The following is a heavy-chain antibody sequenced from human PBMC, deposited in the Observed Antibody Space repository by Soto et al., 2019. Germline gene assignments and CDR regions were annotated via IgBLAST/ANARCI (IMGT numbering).Heavy chain of an antibody. Sequence: QLQLVESGGGVVQPGTSLRLSCTASGSTFSNYIMHWVRQAPGKGLDWVAFISYDGSNKDYADSVEGRFTISRDNSKSTLHLQLSSLRPEDTAVYYCAGGDNYYALGVWCQGTTVTVSS. CDR1: GSTFSNYI. CDR3: AGGDNYYALGV. V-gene: IGHV3-30-3*01. CDR2: ISYDGSNK. J-gene: IGHJ6*02. D-gene: IGHD2-15*01.